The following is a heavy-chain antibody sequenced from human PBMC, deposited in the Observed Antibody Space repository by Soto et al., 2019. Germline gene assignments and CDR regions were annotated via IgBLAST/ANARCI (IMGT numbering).Heavy chain of an antibody. CDR2: IIPIFGTA. CDR1: GGTFSSYA. CDR3: ARWGCGGDCYGNWHFDL. D-gene: IGHD2-21*02. Sequence: QVQLVQSGAEVKKPGSSVKVSCKASGGTFSSYAISWVRQAPGQGLEWMGGIIPIFGTANYAQKFQGRVTITADESTSTAYMELSSLRSEDTAVYYCARWGCGGDCYGNWHFDLWGRGTLVTVSS. J-gene: IGHJ2*01. V-gene: IGHV1-69*01.